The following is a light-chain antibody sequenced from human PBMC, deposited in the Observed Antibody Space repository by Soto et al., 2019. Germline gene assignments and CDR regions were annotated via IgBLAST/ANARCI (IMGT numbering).Light chain of an antibody. V-gene: IGKV1-5*01. CDR1: QSISGW. J-gene: IGKJ1*01. CDR3: QQYNSYPWT. Sequence: DIQITPSPSTLSASVGDRVTITCRASQSISGWLAWYQQKPGKAPKLLIYDVSSLESGVPSRFSGSGSGTEFTLAISSLQPGDFAAYYCQQYNSYPWTFGQGTKVDIK. CDR2: DVS.